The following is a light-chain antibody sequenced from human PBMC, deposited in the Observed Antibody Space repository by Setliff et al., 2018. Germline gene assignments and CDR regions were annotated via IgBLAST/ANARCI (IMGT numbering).Light chain of an antibody. CDR1: NSNIGSNS. CDR2: RDN. Sequence: HSVLTQPPSASGTPGQRVAISCSGSNSNIGSNSVSWFQQLPGTAPNLLIYRDNQRPSGVPDRFSGSRSGTSASLAISGLQSEDEADYYCGSWDDSLNGPVFGGGTKGTV. J-gene: IGLJ2*01. CDR3: GSWDDSLNGPV. V-gene: IGLV1-44*01.